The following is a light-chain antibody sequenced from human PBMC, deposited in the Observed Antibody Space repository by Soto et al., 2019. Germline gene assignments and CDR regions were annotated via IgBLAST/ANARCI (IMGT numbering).Light chain of an antibody. CDR1: QSVSSSY. J-gene: IGKJ1*01. CDR2: GAS. V-gene: IGKV3D-20*02. CDR3: QQSYSTLTWT. Sequence: EIVMTQSPATLSASPGERATLSCRASQSVSSSYLAWYQQKPGQAPRLLIYGASSRATGIPDRFSGSGSGTDFTLTISSLQPEDFATYYCQQSYSTLTWTFGQGTKVDIK.